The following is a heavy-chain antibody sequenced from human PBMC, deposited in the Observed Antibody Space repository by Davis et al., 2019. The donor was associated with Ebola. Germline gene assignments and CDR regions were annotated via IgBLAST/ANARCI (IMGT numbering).Heavy chain of an antibody. CDR3: AKDHWVLGVIVVHYYYYGMDV. Sequence: GGSLRLSCAASGFTFSSYGMHWVRQAPGKGLELVAVISYDGSNKYYADSVKGRFTISRDNSKNTLYLQMNSLRAEDTAVYYCAKDHWVLGVIVVHYYYYGMDVWGQGTTVTVSS. D-gene: IGHD3-16*02. J-gene: IGHJ6*02. V-gene: IGHV3-30*18. CDR1: GFTFSSYG. CDR2: ISYDGSNK.